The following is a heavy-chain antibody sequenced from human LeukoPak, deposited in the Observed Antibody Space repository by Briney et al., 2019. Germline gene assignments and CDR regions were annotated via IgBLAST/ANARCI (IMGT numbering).Heavy chain of an antibody. CDR1: GFTFSSYG. V-gene: IGHV3-48*04. Sequence: GGSLRLSCAASGFTFSSYGMHWVRQAPGKGLEWVSYISDRTSSIIYYTDSVKGRFTISRDNAKNSLYLQMNSLRGEDTAVYYCARSFYSSGSTGLDFWGQGTLVTVSS. J-gene: IGHJ4*02. D-gene: IGHD6-19*01. CDR3: ARSFYSSGSTGLDF. CDR2: ISDRTSSII.